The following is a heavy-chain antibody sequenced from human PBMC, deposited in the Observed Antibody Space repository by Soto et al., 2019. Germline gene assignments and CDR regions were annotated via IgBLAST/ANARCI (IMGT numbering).Heavy chain of an antibody. Sequence: GGSLRLSCAASGFTFSSYGMHWVRQAPGKGLEWVAVIWYDGSNKYYADSVKGRFTISRDNSKNTLYLQMNSLRAEDTAVYYCARARPDRTSMAARPPAFDIWGQGTMVTVSS. J-gene: IGHJ3*02. V-gene: IGHV3-33*01. CDR3: ARARPDRTSMAARPPAFDI. CDR2: IWYDGSNK. D-gene: IGHD6-6*01. CDR1: GFTFSSYG.